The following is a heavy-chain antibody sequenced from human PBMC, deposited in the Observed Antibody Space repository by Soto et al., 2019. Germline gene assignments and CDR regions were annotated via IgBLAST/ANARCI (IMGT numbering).Heavy chain of an antibody. D-gene: IGHD4-17*01. CDR2: MNPNSGDT. CDR3: ARGVKYGAYSRWFDP. CDR1: GNTFTNYD. V-gene: IGHV1-8*01. J-gene: IGHJ5*02. Sequence: QAQLVQSGAEVKKPGASVKVSCKAPGNTFTNYDINWVRQATGQGLEYLGWMNPNSGDTAYVQKFQGRVTMTWDTSITTAYMELRSLRSEDTAVYFCARGVKYGAYSRWFDPWGQGTLVTVSS.